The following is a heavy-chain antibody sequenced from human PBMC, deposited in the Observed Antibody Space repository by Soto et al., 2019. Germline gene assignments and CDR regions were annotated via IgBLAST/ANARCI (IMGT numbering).Heavy chain of an antibody. V-gene: IGHV3-15*05. CDR3: STEYTVLIPPGY. Sequence: PGGSLRLSCAASGFTFSNAWINWVRQGPGRGLEWVGRIKSKIDGGTTDYAAPVKGRFTISRDDSNNTLYLQMNSLKTEDTAVYYCSTEYTVLIPPGYWGRGTLVTVSS. D-gene: IGHD3-10*01. J-gene: IGHJ4*02. CDR1: GFTFSNAW. CDR2: IKSKIDGGTT.